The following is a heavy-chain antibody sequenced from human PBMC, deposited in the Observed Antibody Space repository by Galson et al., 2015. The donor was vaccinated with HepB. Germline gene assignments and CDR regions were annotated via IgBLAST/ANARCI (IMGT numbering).Heavy chain of an antibody. CDR3: ASGPRGGATLY. CDR2: IYSGGSA. V-gene: IGHV3-53*04. CDR1: GFTVSSNY. Sequence: SLRLSCAASGFTVSSNYMSWARQAPGKGLEWVSVIYSGGSAYSADSVKGRFTISRYHSKNTLYLQMNSLRVEDTAVYYCASGPRGGATLYWGQGTLVTVSS. D-gene: IGHD1-26*01. J-gene: IGHJ4*02.